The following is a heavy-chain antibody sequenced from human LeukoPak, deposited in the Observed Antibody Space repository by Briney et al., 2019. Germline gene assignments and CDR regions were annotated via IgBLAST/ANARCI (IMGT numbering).Heavy chain of an antibody. Sequence: SETLSLTCTVSSGSISTFYWSWIRLPAGKGLEWIGRIYTSGRTNYNPSLKSRVTMSLDTSKNQFSLNLSSVPAADTAVYFCARAHSGWDYFDYWGQGTLVTVFS. CDR2: IYTSGRT. D-gene: IGHD3-10*01. V-gene: IGHV4-4*07. J-gene: IGHJ4*02. CDR3: ARAHSGWDYFDY. CDR1: SGSISTFY.